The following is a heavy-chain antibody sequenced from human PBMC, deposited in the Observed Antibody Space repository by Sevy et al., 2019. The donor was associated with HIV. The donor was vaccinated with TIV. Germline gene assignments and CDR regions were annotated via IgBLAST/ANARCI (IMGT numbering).Heavy chain of an antibody. V-gene: IGHV3-15*01. CDR2: IKSKIDGGTT. CDR3: TTEADYGDYAFDY. Sequence: GGSLRLSCGASAFTFSKAWMSWVRQAPGKGLEWVGRIKSKIDGGTTDYAAPVKGRFTISRDDSKNTLYLQMNSLKTEDTAVYYCTTEADYGDYAFDYWGQGTLVTVSS. CDR1: AFTFSKAW. J-gene: IGHJ4*02. D-gene: IGHD4-17*01.